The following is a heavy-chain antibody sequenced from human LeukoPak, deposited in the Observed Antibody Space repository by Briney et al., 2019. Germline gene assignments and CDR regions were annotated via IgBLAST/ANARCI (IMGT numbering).Heavy chain of an antibody. CDR1: GGSISSSSYY. D-gene: IGHD3-10*02. V-gene: IGHV4-39*07. Sequence: PSETLSLTCTVSGGSISSSSYYWGCIRQPPGKGLECIGSIYYSGSTYYNPSLKSRVTISVDTSKNQFSLKLSSVTAADTAVYYCARDKKAMLSVSNAFDIWGQGTMVTVSS. J-gene: IGHJ3*02. CDR2: IYYSGST. CDR3: ARDKKAMLSVSNAFDI.